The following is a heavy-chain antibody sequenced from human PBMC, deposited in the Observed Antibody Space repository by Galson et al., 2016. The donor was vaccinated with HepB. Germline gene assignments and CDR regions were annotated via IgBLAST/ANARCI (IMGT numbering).Heavy chain of an antibody. D-gene: IGHD1-26*01. CDR2: INSDGSST. CDR3: VRDGRTTSMPFYNGMDV. V-gene: IGHV3-74*01. J-gene: IGHJ6*02. CDR1: GFTFSSNW. Sequence: SLRLSCAASGFTFSSNWMHWVRQAPGKGLVWVSRINSDGSSTRYADSVKGRFTISRDNAKNTLYLQMNSLRAEDTALYYCVRDGRTTSMPFYNGMDVWGQGATVTVSS.